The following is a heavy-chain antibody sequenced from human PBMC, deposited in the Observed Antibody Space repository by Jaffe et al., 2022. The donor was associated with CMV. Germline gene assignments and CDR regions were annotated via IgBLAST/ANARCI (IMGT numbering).Heavy chain of an antibody. V-gene: IGHV2-5*01. J-gene: IGHJ5*02. CDR2: IYWNDDK. Sequence: QITLKESGPTLVKPTQTLTLTCTFSGFSLSTSGVGVGWIRQPPGKALEWLALIYWNDDKRYSPSLKSRLTITKDTSKNQVVLTMTNMDPVDTATYYCAHNSPPVVVVAATPRGEVWFDPWGQGTLVTVSS. CDR3: AHNSPPVVVVAATPRGEVWFDP. CDR1: GFSLSTSGVG. D-gene: IGHD2-15*01.